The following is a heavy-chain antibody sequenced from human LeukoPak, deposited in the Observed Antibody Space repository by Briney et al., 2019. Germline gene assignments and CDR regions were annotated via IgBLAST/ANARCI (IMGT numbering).Heavy chain of an antibody. CDR3: AKDLALSGVVVITLDY. CDR1: GFTFSSYA. D-gene: IGHD3-22*01. Sequence: PGGSLRLSCAASGFTFSSYAMSWVRQAPGKGLEWVSAISGSGGSTYYADSVKGRFTISRDNSKNTLYLQMSSLRAEDTAVYYCAKDLALSGVVVITLDYWGQGTLVTVSS. J-gene: IGHJ4*02. CDR2: ISGSGGST. V-gene: IGHV3-23*01.